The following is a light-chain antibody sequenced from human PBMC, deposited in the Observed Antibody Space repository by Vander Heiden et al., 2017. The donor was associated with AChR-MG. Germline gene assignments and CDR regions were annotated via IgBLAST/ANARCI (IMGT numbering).Light chain of an antibody. CDR3: SSYTPNSAL. Sequence: QSALTQPASVSGSPGQSITISCTETTSNTGGYRYLSWYQQHPGKAPKLILYDVSNRPSGISTRFSGSKSGNTASLTISGLQPEDEADYYCSSYTPNSALFGAGTTVTVL. CDR1: TSNTGGYRY. J-gene: IGLJ1*01. CDR2: DVS. V-gene: IGLV2-14*03.